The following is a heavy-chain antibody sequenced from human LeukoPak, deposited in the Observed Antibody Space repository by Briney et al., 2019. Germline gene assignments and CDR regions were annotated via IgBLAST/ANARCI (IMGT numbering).Heavy chain of an antibody. CDR2: IRYDGSNK. CDR1: GFTFSSYG. Sequence: GGSLRLSCAASGFTFSSYGMHWVRQAPGKGLEWVTFIRYDGSNKDYADSVKGRFTISRDNSKNTVYLQMNRLRVEDTAVYYCARRSAMVPNWFDPWGQGTLVTVSS. CDR3: ARRSAMVPNWFDP. J-gene: IGHJ5*02. D-gene: IGHD3-10*01. V-gene: IGHV3-30*02.